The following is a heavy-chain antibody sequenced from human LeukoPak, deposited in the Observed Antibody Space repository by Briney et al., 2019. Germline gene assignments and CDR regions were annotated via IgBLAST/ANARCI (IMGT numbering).Heavy chain of an antibody. J-gene: IGHJ4*02. CDR2: IYGDDET. V-gene: IGHV3-53*01. CDR1: GFTITTNY. Sequence: GGSLRLSCVASGFTITTNYMNWVRQAPGKGLEWVSVIYGDDETNYADSVKGRFTISRDNSKNTLYLQMNSLRAEDTAVYYCARVSRGPHPYYYDSSGYMDYWGQGTLVTVSS. CDR3: ARVSRGPHPYYYDSSGYMDY. D-gene: IGHD3-22*01.